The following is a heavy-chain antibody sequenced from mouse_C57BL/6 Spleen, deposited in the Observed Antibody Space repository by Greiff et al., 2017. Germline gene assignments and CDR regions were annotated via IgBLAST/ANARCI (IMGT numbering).Heavy chain of an antibody. J-gene: IGHJ2*01. CDR1: GYTFTSYG. D-gene: IGHD1-3*01. CDR3: ATDNLLYYFDY. V-gene: IGHV1-81*01. CDR2: IYPRSGNT. Sequence: QVQLKLSGAELARPGASVKLSCKASGYTFTSYGISWVKQRTGQGLEWIGEIYPRSGNTYYNEKFKGKATLTADKSSSTAYMELRSLTSEDSAVYFCATDNLLYYFDYWGQGTTLTVSS.